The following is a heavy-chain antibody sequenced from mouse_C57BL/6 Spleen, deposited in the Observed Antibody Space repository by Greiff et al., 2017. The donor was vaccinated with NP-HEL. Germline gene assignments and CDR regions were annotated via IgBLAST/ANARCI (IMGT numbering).Heavy chain of an antibody. J-gene: IGHJ2*01. V-gene: IGHV1-18*01. CDR3: AKNYYGSSSGYFDY. D-gene: IGHD1-1*01. CDR1: GYTFTDYN. CDR2: INPNNGGT. Sequence: DVKLQESGPELVKPGASVKIPCKASGYTFTDYNMDWVKQSHGKSLEWIGDINPNNGGTIYNQKFKGKATLTVDKSSSTAYMELRSLTSEDTAVYYCAKNYYGSSSGYFDYWGQGTTLTVSS.